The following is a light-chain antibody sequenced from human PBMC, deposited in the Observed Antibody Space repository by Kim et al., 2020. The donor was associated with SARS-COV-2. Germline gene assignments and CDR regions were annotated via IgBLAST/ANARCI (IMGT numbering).Light chain of an antibody. CDR1: QSVSSNS. V-gene: IGKV3-20*01. CDR3: QKYGTSPYT. Sequence: WYQRERATLSGRASQSVSSNSLVWYQQEPGKAPRIIINGESNRATGGPDRVSGSGSGTDFNLTIGRLEPEDFAVYYCQKYGTSPYTFGQGTKLEI. CDR2: GES. J-gene: IGKJ2*01.